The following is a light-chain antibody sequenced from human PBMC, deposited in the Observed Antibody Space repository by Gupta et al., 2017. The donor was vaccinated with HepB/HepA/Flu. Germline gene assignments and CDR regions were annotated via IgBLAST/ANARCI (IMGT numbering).Light chain of an antibody. CDR3: QQSYSTPLT. CDR1: QSISSY. Sequence: DIQMTQSPSSLSASVGDRVTITCRASQSISSYLNWYQQKPGKAPKLLIYAACSLQSGVPSRFSGSGSGTDFTLTSSSLQPEDFATYYCQQSYSTPLTFGGGTKVEIK. CDR2: AAC. J-gene: IGKJ4*01. V-gene: IGKV1-39*01.